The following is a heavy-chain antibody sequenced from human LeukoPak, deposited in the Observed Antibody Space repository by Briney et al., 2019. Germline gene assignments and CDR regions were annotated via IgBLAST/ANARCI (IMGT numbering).Heavy chain of an antibody. V-gene: IGHV4-39*01. CDR2: MYYSGST. CDR1: GGSISSSRYY. CDR3: ASLRDGYNLDY. D-gene: IGHD5-24*01. Sequence: KTSETLSLTCTVSGGSISSSRYYWGWIRQPPGKGLGWIGSMYYSGSTYYNPSLKSRVTISVDTSKNQFSLKLSSVTAADTAVYYCASLRDGYNLDYWGQGTLVTVSS. J-gene: IGHJ4*02.